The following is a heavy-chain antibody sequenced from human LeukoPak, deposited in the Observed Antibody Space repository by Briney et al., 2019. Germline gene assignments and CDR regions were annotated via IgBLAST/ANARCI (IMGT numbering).Heavy chain of an antibody. J-gene: IGHJ4*02. CDR3: VKSYDSSGFYLPY. Sequence: GSLRLSCAASGFSFSSYAMSWVRQAPGKGMEWVSAISGSRCPPYYADSLRGRFTISRDNSKNTLYLQMNSLRAEDTALYYCVKSYDSSGFYLPYWGQGTLVTVSS. V-gene: IGHV3-23*01. D-gene: IGHD3-22*01. CDR2: ISGSRCPP. CDR1: GFSFSSYA.